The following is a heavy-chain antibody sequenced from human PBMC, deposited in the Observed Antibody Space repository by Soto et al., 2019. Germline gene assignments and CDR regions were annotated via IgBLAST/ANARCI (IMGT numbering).Heavy chain of an antibody. Sequence: QVQLQESGPGLVKPSETLSLTCTVSGGSISSYYWSWIRQPPGKGLEWIGYIYYSGGTNYNPSLTSRVTISVDTTKNQSPLQLSSVTAADTAVYYCASGGNYSSSSSWYNWFDPWGQGTLVTVSS. CDR1: GGSISSYY. CDR3: ASGGNYSSSSSWYNWFDP. V-gene: IGHV4-59*01. CDR2: IYYSGGT. J-gene: IGHJ5*02. D-gene: IGHD6-6*01.